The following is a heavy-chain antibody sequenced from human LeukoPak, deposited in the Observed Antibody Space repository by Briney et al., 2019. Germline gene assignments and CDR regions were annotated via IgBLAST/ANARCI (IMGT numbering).Heavy chain of an antibody. V-gene: IGHV1-18*01. Sequence: ASVKVSCKASGYTFPNYGFTWVRQAPAQGLEWMGWISSYNGNTQYAQNFQGRLTLTTDTSTNTAYMDLRSLRSNDTAVYYCATPAKGAYFYYYMDVWGAGTTVTVSS. CDR3: ATPAKGAYFYYYMDV. J-gene: IGHJ6*03. D-gene: IGHD2-2*01. CDR2: ISSYNGNT. CDR1: GYTFPNYG.